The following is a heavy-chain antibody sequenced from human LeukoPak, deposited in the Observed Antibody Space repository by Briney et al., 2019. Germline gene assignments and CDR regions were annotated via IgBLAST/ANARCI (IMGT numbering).Heavy chain of an antibody. CDR2: VYTSGST. J-gene: IGHJ6*03. CDR1: GFIFSDYY. Sequence: GSLRLSCAASGFIFSDYYMSWIRQPAGKGLEWIGRVYTSGSTNYNPSLKGRVTMSVDTSKNQFSLKLSSVTAADTAVYYCAREGYYYYMDVWGKGTTVTISS. V-gene: IGHV4-4*07. CDR3: AREGYYYYMDV.